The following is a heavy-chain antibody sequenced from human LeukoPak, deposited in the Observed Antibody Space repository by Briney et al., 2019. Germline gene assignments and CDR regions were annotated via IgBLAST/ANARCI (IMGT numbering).Heavy chain of an antibody. CDR2: ISSSGSTI. D-gene: IGHD3-10*01. CDR1: GFTFSDYY. CDR3: ARDPTTYGSGSYYYYFDY. V-gene: IGHV3-11*04. Sequence: GGSLRLSCAASGFTFSDYYMSWIRQAPGKGLEWVSYISSSGSTIYYADSVKGRFTISRDNAKNSLYLQMNSLRAEDTAVYYCARDPTTYGSGSYYYYFDYWGQGTLVTVSS. J-gene: IGHJ4*02.